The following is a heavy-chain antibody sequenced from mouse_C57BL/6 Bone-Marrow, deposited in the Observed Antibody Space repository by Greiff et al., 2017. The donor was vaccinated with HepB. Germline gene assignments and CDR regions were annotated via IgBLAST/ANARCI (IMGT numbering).Heavy chain of an antibody. Sequence: DVQLQESGGGLVQPGGSLKLSCAASGIDFSRYWMSWVRRAPGKGLEWIGEINPDSSTINYAPSLKDKFIISRDNAKNTLYLQMSKVRSEDTALYYCARLYYYGSSFRGSFDYWGQGTTLTVSS. V-gene: IGHV4-1*01. J-gene: IGHJ2*01. CDR1: GIDFSRYW. CDR2: INPDSSTI. CDR3: ARLYYYGSSFRGSFDY. D-gene: IGHD1-1*01.